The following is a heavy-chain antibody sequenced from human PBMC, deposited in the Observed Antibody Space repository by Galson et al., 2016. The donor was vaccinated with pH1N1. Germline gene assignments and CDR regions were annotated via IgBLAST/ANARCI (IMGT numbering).Heavy chain of an antibody. Sequence: SETLSLTCSVSGGSMFAYYWNWIRQPPGKGLEWIGYIYSTGGPNYNPSLKSRVAISLNTSNNQFSLNLISVTAADTAVYYCARGGTVTNPLATWGQGTLVTVSS. V-gene: IGHV4-59*01. D-gene: IGHD4-17*01. CDR3: ARGGTVTNPLAT. CDR1: GGSMFAYY. J-gene: IGHJ5*02. CDR2: IYSTGGP.